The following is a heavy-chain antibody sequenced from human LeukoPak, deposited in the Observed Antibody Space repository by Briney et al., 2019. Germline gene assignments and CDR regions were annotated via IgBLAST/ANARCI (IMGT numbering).Heavy chain of an antibody. J-gene: IGHJ4*02. Sequence: PSETLSLTCAVYGGSFSGYYWSWIRQPPGKGLEWIGEINHSGSTNYNPSLKSRVTISVDTSKNQFSLKLSSVTAADTAVYYCARVLSGVLMVYAHVGYWGQGTLVTVSS. CDR3: ARVLSGVLMVYAHVGY. CDR2: INHSGST. V-gene: IGHV4-34*01. CDR1: GGSFSGYY. D-gene: IGHD2-8*01.